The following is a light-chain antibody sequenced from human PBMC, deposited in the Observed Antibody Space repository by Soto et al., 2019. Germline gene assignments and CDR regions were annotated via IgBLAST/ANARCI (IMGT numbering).Light chain of an antibody. J-gene: IGLJ2*01. CDR1: SGHSSCA. CDR2: LNSDGSH. V-gene: IGLV4-69*01. CDR3: QTWGTGIVV. Sequence: QLVLTQSPSASASLGASVKLTCTLSSGHSSCAIAWPQQQPEKGPRYLLKLNSDGSHSKGDGIPDRFSGSSSGAERYLTISRLQSEDEADYYCQTWGTGIVVFGGGTKLTVL.